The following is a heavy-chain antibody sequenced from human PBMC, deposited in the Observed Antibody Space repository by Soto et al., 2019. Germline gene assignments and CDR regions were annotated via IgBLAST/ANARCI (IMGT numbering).Heavy chain of an antibody. D-gene: IGHD1-26*01. CDR1: GGTFSSYA. V-gene: IGHV1-69*13. J-gene: IGHJ4*02. CDR2: IIPIFGTA. CDR3: ASPGGSGSFSSEKYYFDY. Sequence: ASVKVSCKASGGTFSSYAISWVRQAPGQGLEWMGGIIPIFGTANYAQKFQGRVTITADESTSTAYMELSSLRSEDTAVYYCASPGGSGSFSSEKYYFDYWGQGTLVTVSS.